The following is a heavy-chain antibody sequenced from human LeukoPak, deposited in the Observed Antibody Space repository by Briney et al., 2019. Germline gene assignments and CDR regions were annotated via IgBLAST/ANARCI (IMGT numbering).Heavy chain of an antibody. V-gene: IGHV3-7*01. CDR2: IKQDGSEK. CDR3: AKVWRGNYYDY. Sequence: PGGSLRLSCAASGFTFSSYWMSWVRQAPGKGLEWVANIKQDGSEKYYVDSVKGRFTISRDNAQKSLYLQMNSLRAEDTAVYYCAKVWRGNYYDYWGQGTLVTVSS. J-gene: IGHJ4*02. D-gene: IGHD1-1*01. CDR1: GFTFSSYW.